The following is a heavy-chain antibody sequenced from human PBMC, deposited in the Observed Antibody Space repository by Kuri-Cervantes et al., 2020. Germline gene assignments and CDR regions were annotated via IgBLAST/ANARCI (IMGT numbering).Heavy chain of an antibody. D-gene: IGHD3-10*01. CDR1: GFTFSNAW. CDR2: IKSKTDGGTT. J-gene: IGHJ4*02. V-gene: IGHV3-15*01. CDR3: ARGGYSGPGGDFTSLSFIY. Sequence: GESLKISCAASGFTFSNAWMSWVRQAPGKGLEWVGRIKSKTDGGTTDYAAPVKGRFTISRDNSKNTLSLQMNSLRAEDTAVYYCARGGYSGPGGDFTSLSFIYWGQGTVVTVSS.